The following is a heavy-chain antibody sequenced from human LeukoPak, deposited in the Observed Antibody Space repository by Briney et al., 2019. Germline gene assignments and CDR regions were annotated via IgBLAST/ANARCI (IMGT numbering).Heavy chain of an antibody. CDR3: ASEIVVVVAATDDGDDY. D-gene: IGHD2-15*01. CDR1: GFTFSSYA. Sequence: PGGSPRLSCAASGFTFSSYAMSWVRQAPGKGLEWVSAISGSGGSTYYADSVKGRFTISRDNSKNTLYLQMNSLRAEDTAVYYCASEIVVVVAATDDGDDYWGQGTLVTVSS. CDR2: ISGSGGST. V-gene: IGHV3-23*01. J-gene: IGHJ4*02.